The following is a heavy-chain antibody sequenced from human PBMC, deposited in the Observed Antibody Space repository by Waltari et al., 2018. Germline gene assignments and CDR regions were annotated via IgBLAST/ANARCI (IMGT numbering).Heavy chain of an antibody. V-gene: IGHV4-39*01. CDR1: GGSISRSTYY. CDR2: IYYSGST. Sequence: QMQLQASGPGLVKPSEPLSLTCTVSGGSISRSTYYWGWIRQPPGKGREWIGNIYYSGSTYYKPSLKSRLTISVDTSKNQFSLNLRSVTAADTAVYYCARLPISLGVGSVFDIWGQGTMVTVSS. J-gene: IGHJ3*02. D-gene: IGHD2-15*01. CDR3: ARLPISLGVGSVFDI.